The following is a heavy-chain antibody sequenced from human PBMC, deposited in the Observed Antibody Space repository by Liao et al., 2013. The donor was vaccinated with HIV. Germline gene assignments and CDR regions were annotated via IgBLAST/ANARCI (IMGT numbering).Heavy chain of an antibody. CDR1: GGSISGFY. V-gene: IGHV4-59*01. J-gene: IGHJ4*02. D-gene: IGHD1-1*01. CDR2: IYYKGST. CDR3: ARWFGNDSGLDS. Sequence: QVQLRESGPGLVKPSETLSLTCSVSGGSISGFYWSWLRQSPGRGLEWIGYIYYKGSTNYNPSFKSRITISVDMSKNQLSLKLTSVTAADTALYYCARWFGNDSGLDSWGQGTLVTVSS.